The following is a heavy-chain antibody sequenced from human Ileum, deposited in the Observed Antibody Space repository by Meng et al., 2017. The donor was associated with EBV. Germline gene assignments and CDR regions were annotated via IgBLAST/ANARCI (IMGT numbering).Heavy chain of an antibody. J-gene: IGHJ5*02. D-gene: IGHD3-22*01. CDR1: GGFFSCYY. CDR3: AREARSSGYHPGIGP. V-gene: IGHV4-34*01. Sequence: QVQVQQWGAGLLKPSXTLSLTCAVYGGFFSCYYWSWIRQSPGKGLEWIGEINHSGSTNYNPSLKSRVTISVDTSKNQFSLKLTSVTAADTAVYYCAREARSSGYHPGIGPWGQGTLVTVSS. CDR2: INHSGST.